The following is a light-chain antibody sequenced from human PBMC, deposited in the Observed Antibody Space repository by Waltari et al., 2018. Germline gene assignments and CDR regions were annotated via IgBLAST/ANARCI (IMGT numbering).Light chain of an antibody. CDR2: AAS. CDR1: QDIGIS. CDR3: HKYTSAPF. J-gene: IGKJ4*01. V-gene: IGKV1-27*01. Sequence: DIQMTQSPSSLSASVGDRVTITCRASQDIGISFAWYHQKPGKVPKLLISAASTLQSGVPSGFSGSGSGTDFTLTISSLQPEDVATYYGHKYTSAPFFGGGTKVEI.